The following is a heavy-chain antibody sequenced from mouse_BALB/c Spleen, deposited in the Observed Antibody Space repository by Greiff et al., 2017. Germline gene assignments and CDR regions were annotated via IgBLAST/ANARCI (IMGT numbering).Heavy chain of an antibody. J-gene: IGHJ3*01. D-gene: IGHD2-4*01. CDR2: IWAGGST. CDR1: GFSLTSYG. CDR3: ARDRNDYEGNFAY. V-gene: IGHV2-9*02. Sequence: QVQLKESGPGLVAPSQSLSITCTVSGFSLTSYGVHWVRQPPGKGLEWLGVIWAGGSTNYNSALMSRLSISKDNSKSQVFLKMNSLQTDDTAMYYCARDRNDYEGNFAYWGQGTLVTVSA.